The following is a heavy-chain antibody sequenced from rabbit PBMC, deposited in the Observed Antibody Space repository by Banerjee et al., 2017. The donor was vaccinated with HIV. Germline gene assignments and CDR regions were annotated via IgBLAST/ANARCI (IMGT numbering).Heavy chain of an antibody. CDR3: LRRWGSMDL. CDR2: T. J-gene: IGHJ3*01. D-gene: IGHD3-1*01. Sequence: TVYATWAKGRFTISKTSWTTVTLQMTSLTAADTATYFCLRRWGSMDLWGQGTLVTVS. V-gene: IGHV1S40*01.